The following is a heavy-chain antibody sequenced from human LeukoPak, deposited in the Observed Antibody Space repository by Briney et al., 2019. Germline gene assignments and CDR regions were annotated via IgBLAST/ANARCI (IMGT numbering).Heavy chain of an antibody. Sequence: GGSLRLSCAASGFTFSSYAMSWVRQAPGKGLEWVSAISGSGGGTYYADSVKGRFTISRDNSKNTLYLQMNSLRAEDTAVYYCAKDKDPINYYDSSLDYWGQGTLVTVSS. J-gene: IGHJ4*02. CDR1: GFTFSSYA. CDR2: ISGSGGGT. CDR3: AKDKDPINYYDSSLDY. V-gene: IGHV3-23*01. D-gene: IGHD3-22*01.